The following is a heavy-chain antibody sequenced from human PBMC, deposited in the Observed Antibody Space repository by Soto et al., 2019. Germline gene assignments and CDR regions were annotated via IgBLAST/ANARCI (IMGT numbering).Heavy chain of an antibody. CDR2: ISAYNGNT. CDR1: GYTFTSYG. J-gene: IGHJ3*02. CDR3: AREQTTVVTPGAFDI. Sequence: ASVKVSCKASGYTFTSYGISWVRQAPGQGLEWMGWISAYNGNTNYAQKLQGRVTMTTDTSTSTAYMELRSLRSDDTAVYYCAREQTTVVTPGAFDIWGQGTMVTVSS. V-gene: IGHV1-18*01. D-gene: IGHD4-17*01.